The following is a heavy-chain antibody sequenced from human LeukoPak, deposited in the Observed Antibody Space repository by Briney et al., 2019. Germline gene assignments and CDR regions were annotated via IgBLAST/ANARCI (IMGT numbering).Heavy chain of an antibody. V-gene: IGHV3-21*04. D-gene: IGHD3-22*01. CDR1: GFTFSSYS. CDR3: ARRAGDYSHPYDY. Sequence: GGSLRLSCAASGFTFSSYSMNWVRQAPGKGLEWVSSISSSSSYIYYADSVKGRFTISRDNSKNTVHLQMNSLRAEDTAMYYCARRAGDYSHPYDYWGQGTLVTVSS. CDR2: ISSSSSYI. J-gene: IGHJ4*02.